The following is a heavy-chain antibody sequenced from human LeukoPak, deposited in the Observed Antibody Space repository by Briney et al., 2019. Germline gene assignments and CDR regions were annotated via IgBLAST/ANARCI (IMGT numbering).Heavy chain of an antibody. CDR1: GGSISSNSYY. CDR3: ARGYDSSGYYFDY. V-gene: IGHV4-61*05. CDR2: IYYSGST. J-gene: IGHJ4*02. D-gene: IGHD3-22*01. Sequence: SETLSLTCAVSGGSISSNSYYWGWIRQPPGKGLEWIGYIYYSGSTHYNPSLKSRVTISVDMSKNQFSLKLSSVTAADTAVYYCARGYDSSGYYFDYWGQGTLVTVSS.